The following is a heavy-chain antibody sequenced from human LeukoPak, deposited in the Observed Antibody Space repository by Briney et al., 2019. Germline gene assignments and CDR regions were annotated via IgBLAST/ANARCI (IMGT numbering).Heavy chain of an antibody. D-gene: IGHD4-17*01. J-gene: IGHJ4*02. CDR2: INHSGST. Sequence: SETLSLTCAVYGGSFSGYYWSWIRQPPGKGLEWIGEINHSGSTNYNPSLKSRVTISVDTSKNQFSLKLSSVTAADTAVYYCARGGSTTVTTYTDVFDYWGRGTLVTVSS. CDR3: ARGGSTTVTTYTDVFDY. V-gene: IGHV4-34*01. CDR1: GGSFSGYY.